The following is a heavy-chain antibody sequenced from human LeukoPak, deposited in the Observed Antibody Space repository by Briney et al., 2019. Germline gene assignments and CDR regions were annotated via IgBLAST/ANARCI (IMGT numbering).Heavy chain of an antibody. CDR3: ARTPLYYDFWSGADLSYYYMDV. Sequence: PSETLSLTCNVSGGSMNNYYWSWIRQPSGKGLEWIGYIYYSGNINYNPSLKSRVTISVDTSQNQFSLRVSSVTAADTAVYYCARTPLYYDFWSGADLSYYYMDVWGKGTTVTVSS. CDR2: IYYSGNI. J-gene: IGHJ6*03. D-gene: IGHD3-3*01. CDR1: GGSMNNYY. V-gene: IGHV4-59*01.